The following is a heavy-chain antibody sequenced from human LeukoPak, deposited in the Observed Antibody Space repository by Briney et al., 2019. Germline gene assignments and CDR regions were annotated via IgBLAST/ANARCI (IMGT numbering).Heavy chain of an antibody. CDR1: AFIFSGHW. Sequence: GGSLRLSCEGSAFIFSGHWMNWVRQTPGKGLEWVASIKEDGSERQYVDSVKGRFSISRDNTKGSLFLQLNSLRAEDTAVFYCARDQYDTWSRRGNFDSWGQGTLVIVSS. D-gene: IGHD3-3*01. J-gene: IGHJ4*02. CDR3: ARDQYDTWSRRGNFDS. V-gene: IGHV3-7*03. CDR2: IKEDGSER.